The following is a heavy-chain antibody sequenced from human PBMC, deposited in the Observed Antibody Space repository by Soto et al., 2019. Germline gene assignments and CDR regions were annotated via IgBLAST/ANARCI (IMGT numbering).Heavy chain of an antibody. CDR2: IYYSGST. D-gene: IGHD6-19*01. CDR3: ARDPVAGNPDY. Sequence: SETLSITCSVSGGSISSGVYYWSWIRQHPGKGLEWIGYIYYSGSTYYNPSLKSRVTISVDTSKNQFFLKLSSVTAADTAVYYCARDPVAGNPDYWGQGTLVTSPQ. J-gene: IGHJ4*02. V-gene: IGHV4-31*03. CDR1: GGSISSGVYY.